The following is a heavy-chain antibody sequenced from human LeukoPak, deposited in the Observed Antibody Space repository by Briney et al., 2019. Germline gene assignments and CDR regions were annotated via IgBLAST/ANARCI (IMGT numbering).Heavy chain of an antibody. V-gene: IGHV3-23*01. Sequence: GGTLRLSCAASGFTFSSYGMSWVRQAPGKGLEWVSAISGSGGSTYYADSVKGRFTISRDNAKNSLYLQMNSLRAEDTAVYYCARGANTAMLWGQGTLVTVSS. J-gene: IGHJ4*02. CDR2: ISGSGGST. CDR1: GFTFSSYG. CDR3: ARGANTAML. D-gene: IGHD5-18*01.